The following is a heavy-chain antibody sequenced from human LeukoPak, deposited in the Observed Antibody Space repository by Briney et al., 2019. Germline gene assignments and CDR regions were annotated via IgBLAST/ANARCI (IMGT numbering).Heavy chain of an antibody. J-gene: IGHJ4*02. Sequence: SETLSLTCSVSTNSTNSGYYWGWIRQPPGKGLESIGIIYPDGSTNYNPSLKSRVTISVDTSKNQFSLKLSSVTAADTAVYYCARDYCSGGSCSTFFDYWGQGTLVTVSS. D-gene: IGHD2-15*01. V-gene: IGHV4-38-2*02. CDR2: IYPDGST. CDR1: TNSTNSGYY. CDR3: ARDYCSGGSCSTFFDY.